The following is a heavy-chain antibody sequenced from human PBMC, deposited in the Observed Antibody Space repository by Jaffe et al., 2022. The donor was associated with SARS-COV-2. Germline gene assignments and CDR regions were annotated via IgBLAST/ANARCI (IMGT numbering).Heavy chain of an antibody. CDR1: GFTFSSYW. D-gene: IGHD3-22*01. Sequence: EVQLVESGGGLVQPGGSLRLSCAASGFTFSSYWMHWVRQAPGKGLVWVSRINSDGSSTSYADSVKGRFTISRDNAKNTLYLQMNSLRAEDTAVYYCARAMTFQDAFDIWGQGTMVTVSS. J-gene: IGHJ3*02. CDR2: INSDGSST. V-gene: IGHV3-74*01. CDR3: ARAMTFQDAFDI.